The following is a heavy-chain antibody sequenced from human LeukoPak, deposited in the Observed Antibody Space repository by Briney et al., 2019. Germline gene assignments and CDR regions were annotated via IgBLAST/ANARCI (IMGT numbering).Heavy chain of an antibody. D-gene: IGHD3-22*01. CDR1: GFTFSSYS. CDR3: AKDLKRITMIVVVIPIGPFDY. J-gene: IGHJ4*02. Sequence: GGSLRLSCAASGFTFSSYSMNWVRQAPGKGLEWVSSISSSSSYIYYADSVKGRFTISRDNSKNTLYLQMNSLRAEDTAVYYCAKDLKRITMIVVVIPIGPFDYWGQGTLVTVSS. V-gene: IGHV3-21*04. CDR2: ISSSSSYI.